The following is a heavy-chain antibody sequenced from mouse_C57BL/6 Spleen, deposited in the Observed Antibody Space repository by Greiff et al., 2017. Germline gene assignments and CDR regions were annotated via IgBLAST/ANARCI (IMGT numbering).Heavy chain of an antibody. CDR1: GYTFTSYG. CDR3: ARENSNYAMDY. J-gene: IGHJ4*01. V-gene: IGHV1-81*01. CDR2: IYPRSGNT. D-gene: IGHD2-5*01. Sequence: QVQLQQPGAELVRPGASVKLSCKASGYTFTSYGISWVKQRTGQGLEWIGEIYPRSGNTDYNEKFKGKATLTADKSSSTAYMKLRSLTSADSAVSFCARENSNYAMDYWGQGTSVTVSS.